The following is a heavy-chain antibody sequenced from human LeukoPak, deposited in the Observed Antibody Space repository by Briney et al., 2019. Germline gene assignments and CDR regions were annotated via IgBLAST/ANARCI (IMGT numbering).Heavy chain of an antibody. D-gene: IGHD6-6*01. CDR3: ARXIAARRYFDY. V-gene: IGHV1-18*01. J-gene: IGHJ4*02. CDR1: GYXXTSYG. CDR2: ISTYNGYT. Sequence: ASLKVSCKASGYXXTSYGISWVRXAPXQXLEWMGWISTYNGYTYYAQNLQGRVTMTTDTSTSTAYMELRSLRSDDTAVYXXARXIAARRYFDYWGQGTLVTVSS.